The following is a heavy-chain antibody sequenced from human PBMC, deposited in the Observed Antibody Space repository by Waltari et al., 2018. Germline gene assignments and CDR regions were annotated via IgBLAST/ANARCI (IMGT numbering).Heavy chain of an antibody. J-gene: IGHJ4*02. CDR2: IIPSFGTA. CDR3: ATWGGQEYYFDY. V-gene: IGHV1-69*05. Sequence: QVQLVQSGAAVKKPGSSVKVSCKASGGTFSSYAISWVRQAPGQGLEGMGGIIPSFGTANYAQKFQGRVTITTDESTSTAYMELSSLRSEDTAVYYCATWGGQEYYFDYWGQGTLVTVSS. CDR1: GGTFSSYA. D-gene: IGHD3-16*01.